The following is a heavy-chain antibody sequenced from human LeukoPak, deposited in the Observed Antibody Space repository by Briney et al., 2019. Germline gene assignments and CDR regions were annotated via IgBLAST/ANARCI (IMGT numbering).Heavy chain of an antibody. CDR2: ILISGTT. J-gene: IGHJ4*02. CDR1: NGSISSYH. D-gene: IGHD1-7*01. V-gene: IGHV4-4*09. Sequence: SETLSLTCTVSNGSISSYHWSWVRQPPGKGLEWIGYILISGTTNYNPSLKSRLTISVDTSKNQFTLKLNSVTAADTAVYYCARLRVSGNYLYYFDYWGQGTLVTVSS. CDR3: ARLRVSGNYLYYFDY.